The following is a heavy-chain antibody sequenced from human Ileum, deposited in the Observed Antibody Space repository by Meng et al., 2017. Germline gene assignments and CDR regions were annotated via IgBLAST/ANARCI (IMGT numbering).Heavy chain of an antibody. Sequence: EVQLLESGGGWVQPGGSRRPSCAASGFTFSSYAMSWVRQAPGKGLEWVSGISGSGGGTYYADSVKGRFIISRDNSKNTLYLQVNSLRAEDTAVYYCAKPYYFDSSGYPPDYWGQGTLVTVSS. CDR2: ISGSGGGT. V-gene: IGHV3-23*01. D-gene: IGHD3-22*01. J-gene: IGHJ4*02. CDR1: GFTFSSYA. CDR3: AKPYYFDSSGYPPDY.